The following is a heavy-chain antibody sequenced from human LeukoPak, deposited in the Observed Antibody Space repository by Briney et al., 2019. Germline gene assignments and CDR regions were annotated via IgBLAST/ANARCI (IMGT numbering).Heavy chain of an antibody. CDR3: ARRNSGWYYFDY. CDR1: GGSVSSTTSF. D-gene: IGHD6-13*01. Sequence: SETLSLTCTVFGGSVSSTTSFWGWIRQPPGKGLEWIGTIYHTGSAYYNPSLESRASLSVDTSRNQFSLKVTSVTAADTAVYYCARRNSGWYYFDYWGQGILVTVSS. CDR2: IYHTGSA. V-gene: IGHV4-39*01. J-gene: IGHJ4*02.